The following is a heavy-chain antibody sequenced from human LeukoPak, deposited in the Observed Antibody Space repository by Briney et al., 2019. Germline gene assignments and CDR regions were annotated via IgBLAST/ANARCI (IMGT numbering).Heavy chain of an antibody. CDR3: ARDELGPNYYDSSGSGDYFDY. CDR2: IYTSGST. D-gene: IGHD3-22*01. V-gene: IGHV4-4*07. Sequence: SETLSLTCTVSGGSISSYYWSWIRQPAGKGLEWIGRIYTSGSTNYNLSLKSRVTMSVDTSKNQFSLKLSSVTAADTAVYYCARDELGPNYYDSSGSGDYFDYWGQGTLVTVSS. CDR1: GGSISSYY. J-gene: IGHJ4*02.